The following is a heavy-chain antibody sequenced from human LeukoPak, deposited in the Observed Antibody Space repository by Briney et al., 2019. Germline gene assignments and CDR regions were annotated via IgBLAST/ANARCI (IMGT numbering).Heavy chain of an antibody. V-gene: IGHV1-2*02. CDR2: INPNSGGA. Sequence: ASVKVSCKASGYTFTGYYMHWVRQAPGQGLEWMGWINPNSGGANYAQKFQGRVTMTRDTSISTAYMELSRLRSDDTAVYYCARSMVRGVTRYFFGYWGQGTLVTVSS. D-gene: IGHD3-10*01. J-gene: IGHJ4*02. CDR3: ARSMVRGVTRYFFGY. CDR1: GYTFTGYY.